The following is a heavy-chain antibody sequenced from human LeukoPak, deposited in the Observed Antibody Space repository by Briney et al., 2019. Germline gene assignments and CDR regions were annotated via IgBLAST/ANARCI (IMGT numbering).Heavy chain of an antibody. CDR3: ARGGSSGSNWFDP. V-gene: IGHV4-61*02. CDR2: IYTSGST. D-gene: IGHD3-22*01. Sequence: PSETLSLTCTVSGVSISSGSYYWSWLRQPAGKGLEWIGRIYTSGSTNYNPSPKSRVTISVDTSKNQFSLKLSSVTTADTAVYYCARGGSSGSNWFDPWGQGTLVTVSS. CDR1: GVSISSGSYY. J-gene: IGHJ5*02.